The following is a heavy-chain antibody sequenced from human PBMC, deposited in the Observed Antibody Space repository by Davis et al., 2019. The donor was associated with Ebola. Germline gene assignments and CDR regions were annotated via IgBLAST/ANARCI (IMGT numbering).Heavy chain of an antibody. CDR3: ARSDYRNYYYYYGMDV. CDR2: IYPGDSDT. Sequence: GESLKISCKCSGYSFTSYWISWVRQMPGKGLEWMGIIYPGDSDTRYSPSFQGQVTISADKSISTAYLQWSSLKASDTAMYYCARSDYRNYYYYYGMDVWGQGTTVTVSS. D-gene: IGHD4-11*01. CDR1: GYSFTSYW. J-gene: IGHJ6*02. V-gene: IGHV5-51*01.